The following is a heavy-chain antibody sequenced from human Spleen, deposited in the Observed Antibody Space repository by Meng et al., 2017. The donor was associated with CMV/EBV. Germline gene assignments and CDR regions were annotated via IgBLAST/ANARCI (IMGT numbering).Heavy chain of an antibody. CDR3: ARPRDCSSTSCYWNYYYGMDV. J-gene: IGHJ6*02. CDR2: ISWNSGSI. D-gene: IGHD2-2*01. Sequence: GGSLRLSCAASGFTFDDYAMHWVRQAPGKGLEWVSGISWNSGSIGYADSVKGRFTISRDNAKNSLYLQMNSLRAEDTALYYCARPRDCSSTSCYWNYYYGMDVWGQGTTVTVSS. CDR1: GFTFDDYA. V-gene: IGHV3-9*01.